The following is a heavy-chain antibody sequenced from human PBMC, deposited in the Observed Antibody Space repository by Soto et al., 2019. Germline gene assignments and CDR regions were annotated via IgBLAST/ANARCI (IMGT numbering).Heavy chain of an antibody. Sequence: EVQLVESGGGLVQPGESLRLSCAPSASDFGGSWMSWVRQAPGKGLEWVANIMPDGNKKYYVDSVKGRFTISRDNTKNSLVLQMNSLRAEDTAVYYCARGGRWLDFHSWGQGTLVTVSS. CDR3: ARGGRWLDFHS. CDR2: IMPDGNKK. D-gene: IGHD6-19*01. V-gene: IGHV3-7*01. CDR1: ASDFGGSW. J-gene: IGHJ4*02.